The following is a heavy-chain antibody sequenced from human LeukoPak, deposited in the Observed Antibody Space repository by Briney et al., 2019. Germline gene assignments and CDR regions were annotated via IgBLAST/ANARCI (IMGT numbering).Heavy chain of an antibody. J-gene: IGHJ6*03. CDR3: ARSGSYIGYYYYYYMDV. CDR1: GFTFSDYY. V-gene: IGHV3-11*01. D-gene: IGHD3-10*01. Sequence: GGSLRLSCAASGFTFSDYYMSWIRQAPGKGLEWVSYISSSSSTIYYADSVKGRFTISRDNAKNSLYLQMNSLRAEDTAVYYCARSGSYIGYYYYYYMDVWGKGTTVTISS. CDR2: ISSSSSTI.